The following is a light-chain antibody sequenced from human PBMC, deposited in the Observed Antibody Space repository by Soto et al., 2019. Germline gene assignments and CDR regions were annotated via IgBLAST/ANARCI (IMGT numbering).Light chain of an antibody. CDR3: QQRSNWPRIT. J-gene: IGKJ5*01. CDR1: QTVRNNY. CDR2: DAS. Sequence: EFVLTQSPGTLSLSHGERATLSCRAIQTVRNNYLAWYQQKPGQAPRLLIYDASNRATGIPARFSGSGSGTDFTLTISSLEPEDFAVYYCQQRSNWPRITFGQGTRLEIK. V-gene: IGKV3-11*01.